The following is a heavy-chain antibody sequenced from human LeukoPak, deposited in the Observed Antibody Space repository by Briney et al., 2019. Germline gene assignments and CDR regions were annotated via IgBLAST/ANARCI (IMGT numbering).Heavy chain of an antibody. CDR1: GGSISTYY. V-gene: IGHV4-59*01. CDR3: ARDYGGKFDY. CDR2: IYYSGST. D-gene: IGHD4-23*01. J-gene: IGHJ4*02. Sequence: KPSETLSLTCTVSGGSISTYYWSWIRQPPGKGLEWIGYIYYSGSTKYNPSLKSRVTISVDMSRNHFSLKLSSVTAADTAVYYCARDYGGKFDYWGQGTLVTVSS.